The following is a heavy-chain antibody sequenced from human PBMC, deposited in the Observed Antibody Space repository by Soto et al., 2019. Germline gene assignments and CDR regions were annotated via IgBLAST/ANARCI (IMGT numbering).Heavy chain of an antibody. J-gene: IGHJ6*02. Sequence: SETLSLTCAVSGYSISSGYYWGWIRQPPGKGLEWIGSIYHSGSTYYNPSLKSRVTISVDTSKNQFSLKLSSVTAADTAVYYCARDLNGGMDVWGQGTTVTVCS. V-gene: IGHV4-38-2*02. CDR1: GYSISSGYY. D-gene: IGHD1-1*01. CDR2: IYHSGST. CDR3: ARDLNGGMDV.